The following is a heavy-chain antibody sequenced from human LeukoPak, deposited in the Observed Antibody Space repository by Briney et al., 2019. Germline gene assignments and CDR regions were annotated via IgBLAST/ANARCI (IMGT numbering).Heavy chain of an antibody. D-gene: IGHD4-17*01. V-gene: IGHV4-39*01. CDR1: GGSISSRSYY. CDR3: ARATIYGDHNFQH. J-gene: IGHJ1*01. Sequence: PSETLSLTCTVSGGSISSRSYYWGWIRQPPGKGLVWIGKISDSGNSYYSPSLRSRVTISIDTSKNQFSLKLSSVTATDTAVYYCARATIYGDHNFQHWGQGTLVTVSS. CDR2: ISDSGNS.